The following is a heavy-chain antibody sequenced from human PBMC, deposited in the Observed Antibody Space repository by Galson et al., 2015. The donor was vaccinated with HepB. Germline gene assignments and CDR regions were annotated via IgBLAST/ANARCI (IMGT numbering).Heavy chain of an antibody. Sequence: SETLSLTCAVYGGSFSGYYWSWIRQPPGKGLEWIGEINHSESTKYNPSLKSRVTISVDTSKNQFSLKLNSVTAADTAVYYCARGPRKEGYCSTSDCYGNYYSYMDVWGKGTTVTVSS. CDR1: GGSFSGYY. CDR3: ARGPRKEGYCSTSDCYGNYYSYMDV. D-gene: IGHD2-2*01. CDR2: INHSEST. V-gene: IGHV4-34*01. J-gene: IGHJ6*03.